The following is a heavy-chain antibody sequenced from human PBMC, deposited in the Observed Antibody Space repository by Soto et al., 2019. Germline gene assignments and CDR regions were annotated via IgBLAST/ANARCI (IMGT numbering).Heavy chain of an antibody. CDR3: ARFDYSNYARLFDP. V-gene: IGHV4-61*01. CDR1: GGSVSSGSYS. J-gene: IGHJ5*02. CDR2: IYYSGST. D-gene: IGHD4-4*01. Sequence: SETLSLTCTVSGGSVSSGSYSWSWIRQPPGKGLEWIGYIYYSGSTNYNPSLKSRVTISVDTSKNQFSLKLSSVTAADTAVYYCARFDYSNYARLFDPCGQGTLVIVSS.